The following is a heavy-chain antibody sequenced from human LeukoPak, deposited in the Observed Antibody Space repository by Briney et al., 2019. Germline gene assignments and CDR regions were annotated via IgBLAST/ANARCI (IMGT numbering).Heavy chain of an antibody. V-gene: IGHV7-4-1*02. CDR2: INTNTGNP. D-gene: IGHD6-19*01. CDR3: ARSIAVAGRDAFDI. Sequence: ASVKVSCKASGYTFTSYAMNWVRQAPGQGLEWMGWINTNTGNPTYAQGFTGRFVFSLDTSVSTAYLQISSLKAEDTAVYYCARSIAVAGRDAFDIWGQGTMVTVSS. J-gene: IGHJ3*02. CDR1: GYTFTSYA.